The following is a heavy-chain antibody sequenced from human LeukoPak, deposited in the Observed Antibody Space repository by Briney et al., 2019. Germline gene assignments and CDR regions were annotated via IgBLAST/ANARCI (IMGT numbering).Heavy chain of an antibody. CDR1: GSTFSSFG. CDR2: IRFDGSHK. CDR3: AKITDGELRRFDY. V-gene: IGHV3-30*02. D-gene: IGHD1-26*01. Sequence: GGSLRLSCAASGSTFSSFGIHWVRQAPGKGLEWVAFIRFDGSHKYYADSVKGRFTISRDNSKNTLYLQMNSLRVEDTAVYYCAKITDGELRRFDYWGQGTRVTVSS. J-gene: IGHJ4*02.